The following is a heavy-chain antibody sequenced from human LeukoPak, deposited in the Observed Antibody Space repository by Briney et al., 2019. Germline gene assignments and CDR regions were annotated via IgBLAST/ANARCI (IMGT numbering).Heavy chain of an antibody. D-gene: IGHD4-17*01. CDR2: ISYDGSNK. V-gene: IGHV3-30*04. J-gene: IGHJ4*02. CDR3: AREIDYGDYFDY. CDR1: GFTFSSYA. Sequence: GGSLRLSCAASGFTFSSYAMHWVSQAPGKGLEWVAVISYDGSNKYYADSVKGRFTISRDNSKNTLYLQMNSLRAEDTAVYYCAREIDYGDYFDYWGQGTLVTVPS.